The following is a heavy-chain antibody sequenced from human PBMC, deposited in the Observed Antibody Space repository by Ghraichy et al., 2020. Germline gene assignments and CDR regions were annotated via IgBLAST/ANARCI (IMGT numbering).Heavy chain of an antibody. J-gene: IGHJ6*02. CDR1: GFTFSSYS. D-gene: IGHD4-17*01. CDR2: ISSSSSYI. V-gene: IGHV3-21*01. CDR3: ARLNDYENGMDV. Sequence: GGSLRLSCAASGFTFSSYSMNWVRQAPGKGLEWVSSISSSSSYIYYADSVKGRFTISRDNAKNSLYLQMNSLRAEDTAVYYCARLNDYENGMDVWGQGTTVTVSS.